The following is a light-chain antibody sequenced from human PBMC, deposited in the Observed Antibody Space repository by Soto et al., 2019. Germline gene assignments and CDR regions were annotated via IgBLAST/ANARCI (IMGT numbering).Light chain of an antibody. V-gene: IGKV3-20*01. CDR1: PSVSSNY. CDR3: EQYGSLPRT. Sequence: IVLTLLVVTLSLYPGERATLSCRARPSVSSNYFAWYQQKPGQAPRLLIYGISSRATGIPDRFSGSGSGTDFSLTISRLEPEDFAVYYCEQYGSLPRTFSQRTMVDI. J-gene: IGKJ1*01. CDR2: GIS.